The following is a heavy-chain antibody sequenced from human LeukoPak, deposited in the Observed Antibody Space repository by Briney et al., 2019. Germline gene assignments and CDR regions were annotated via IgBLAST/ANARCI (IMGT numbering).Heavy chain of an antibody. CDR2: IYYSGGT. CDR3: ARHYIGYCSSTSCCGSYYFDY. CDR1: GGSISSSSYY. D-gene: IGHD2-2*01. Sequence: PSETLCLTCTVSGGSISSSSYYWGWIRQPPGKGLEWIGSIYYSGGTYYNPSLKSRVTISVDTSKNQFSLKLSSVTAADTAVYYCARHYIGYCSSTSCCGSYYFDYWGQGTLVTVSS. J-gene: IGHJ4*02. V-gene: IGHV4-39*01.